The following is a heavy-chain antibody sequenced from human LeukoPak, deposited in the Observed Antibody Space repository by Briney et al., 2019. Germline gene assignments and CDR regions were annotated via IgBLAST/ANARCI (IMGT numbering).Heavy chain of an antibody. Sequence: ASVKASCKASGYTFTSYYMHWVRQAPGQGLEWMGTINPSGGSTSYAQKSQGRVTMTRDTSTSTVYMELSSLRSEDTAVYYCARGWGVVIGDYWGQGTLVTVSS. CDR2: INPSGGST. CDR1: GYTFTSYY. D-gene: IGHD3-3*01. V-gene: IGHV1-46*01. J-gene: IGHJ4*02. CDR3: ARGWGVVIGDY.